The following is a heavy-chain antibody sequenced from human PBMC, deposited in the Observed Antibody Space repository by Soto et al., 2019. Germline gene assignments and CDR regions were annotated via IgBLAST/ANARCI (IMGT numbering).Heavy chain of an antibody. CDR2: IIPIPGIA. CDR3: ARDPGSAYYYYYMDV. V-gene: IGHV1-69*04. Sequence: GASVKVSCKASGGTFSIYTISWVRQAPGQGLEWMGRIIPIPGIANYAQKFQGRVTITADKSASTAYMELSSLRSEDTAVYYCARDPGSAYYYYYMDVWGKGTTVTVSS. CDR1: GGTFSIYT. J-gene: IGHJ6*03. D-gene: IGHD3-10*01.